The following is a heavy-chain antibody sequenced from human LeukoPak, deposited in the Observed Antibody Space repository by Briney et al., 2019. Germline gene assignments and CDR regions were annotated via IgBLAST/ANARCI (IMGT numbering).Heavy chain of an antibody. CDR2: IYYSGST. Sequence: SETLSLTCTVSGGSISSYYWSWIRQPPGKGLEWIGYIYYSGSTYYNPSLKSRVTISVDTSKNQFSLKLNSVTATDTAVYYCARDNWNYGSSMDVWGQGTTVTVSS. D-gene: IGHD1-7*01. V-gene: IGHV4-4*08. J-gene: IGHJ6*02. CDR3: ARDNWNYGSSMDV. CDR1: GGSISSYY.